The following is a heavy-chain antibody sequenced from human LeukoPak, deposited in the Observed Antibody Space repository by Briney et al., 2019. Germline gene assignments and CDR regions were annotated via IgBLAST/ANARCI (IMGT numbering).Heavy chain of an antibody. CDR2: ISYDGSNK. V-gene: IGHV3-30*03. CDR3: ARDGGTGIVGASGGMDV. Sequence: PGRSLRLSCAASGFTFSNYGMHWVRQAPGKGLEWVAVISYDGSNKYYADSVKGRFTISRDNSENTLYLQMNSLRAEDTAVYYCARDGGTGIVGASGGMDVWGQGTTVTVSS. D-gene: IGHD1-26*01. CDR1: GFTFSNYG. J-gene: IGHJ6*02.